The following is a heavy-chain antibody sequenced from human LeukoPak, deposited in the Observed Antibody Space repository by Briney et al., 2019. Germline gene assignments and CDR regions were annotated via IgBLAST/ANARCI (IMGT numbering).Heavy chain of an antibody. CDR3: ARGDPQRTYYYDSSGYLYGMDV. CDR2: INPNSGGA. V-gene: IGHV1-2*02. D-gene: IGHD3-22*01. Sequence: ASVKLSFKASGYTFTGYYMHWVRQAPGQEREWMGWINPNSGGANYEQKFQGRVTMTRDTSISTAYMELSRLRSDDQAVYYCARGDPQRTYYYDSSGYLYGMDVWGQGTTVTVSS. J-gene: IGHJ6*02. CDR1: GYTFTGYY.